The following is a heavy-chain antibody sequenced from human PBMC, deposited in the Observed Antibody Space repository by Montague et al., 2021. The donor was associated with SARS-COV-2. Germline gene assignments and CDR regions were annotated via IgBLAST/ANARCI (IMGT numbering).Heavy chain of an antibody. D-gene: IGHD3-10*01. Sequence: SLRLSCAASGFTFSSFNMYWVRQAPGKGLEWVSFISTSSSNIYYADSVRGRFTISRDKAKNSLYLQMNSLRDEDTAVYYCARERGDYGADGGFDFWGQGTLVTVSS. CDR1: GFTFSSFN. J-gene: IGHJ4*02. CDR2: ISTSSSNI. V-gene: IGHV3-48*02. CDR3: ARERGDYGADGGFDF.